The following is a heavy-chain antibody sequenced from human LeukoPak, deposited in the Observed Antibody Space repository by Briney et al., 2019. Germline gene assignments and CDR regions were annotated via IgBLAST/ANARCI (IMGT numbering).Heavy chain of an antibody. CDR3: ERDPMDTMFSPDYYGMDV. Sequence: SSVKVSCKASVGTLISYVISWVRQAPGQGREWVGGSIPIFGTSNYAQKSQGRDTITTEESPSTAYMELRSLRSEDTAVYCCERDPMDTMFSPDYYGMDVWGQGTTVTVSS. J-gene: IGHJ6*02. CDR2: SIPIFGTS. CDR1: VGTLISYV. V-gene: IGHV1-69*05. D-gene: IGHD3-10*02.